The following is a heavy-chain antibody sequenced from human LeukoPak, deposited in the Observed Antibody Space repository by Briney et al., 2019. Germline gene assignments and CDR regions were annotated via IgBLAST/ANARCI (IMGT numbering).Heavy chain of an antibody. CDR2: IRSKANSYAT. D-gene: IGHD4-17*01. V-gene: IGHV3-73*01. J-gene: IGHJ6*03. CDR3: EAVTTRFYYYYMDV. Sequence: GGSLRLSCAASGFTFSGSAMHWVRQASGKGLEWVGRIRSKANSYATAYAASVKGRLTISRDDSKNTAYLQMNSLKTEDTAVYYCEAVTTRFYYYYMDVWGKGTTVTVSS. CDR1: GFTFSGSA.